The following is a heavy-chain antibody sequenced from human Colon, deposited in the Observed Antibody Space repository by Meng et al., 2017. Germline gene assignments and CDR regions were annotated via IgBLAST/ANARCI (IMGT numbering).Heavy chain of an antibody. V-gene: IGHV1-18*01. J-gene: IGHJ4*02. Sequence: QLHLLQAGPEGKKPGASVRVSCKASGYTFCSYGICWVRQAPGQGLEWMGWFVNYVDTYPAPKFQGRVTMTTDTHTNTAFMELRSLTSDDTAVYYCASGTPGRSYCDYWGQGTLVTVSS. CDR2: FVNYVDT. CDR1: GYTFCSYG. D-gene: IGHD2-15*01. CDR3: ASGTPGRSYCDY.